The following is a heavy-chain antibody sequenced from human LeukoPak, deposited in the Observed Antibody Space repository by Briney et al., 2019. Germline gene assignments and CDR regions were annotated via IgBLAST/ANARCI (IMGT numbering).Heavy chain of an antibody. V-gene: IGHV1-69*05. CDR1: GGTFSSYA. CDR2: IIPIFGTA. Sequence: SVKVSCKASGGTFSSYAISWVRQAPGQGLEWMGRIIPIFGTANYAQKFQGRVTITTDESTSTAYMELSSLRSEDTAVYYCAIPGMGYDSSGYYYNYWGQGTLVTVSS. CDR3: AIPGMGYDSSGYYYNY. D-gene: IGHD3-22*01. J-gene: IGHJ4*02.